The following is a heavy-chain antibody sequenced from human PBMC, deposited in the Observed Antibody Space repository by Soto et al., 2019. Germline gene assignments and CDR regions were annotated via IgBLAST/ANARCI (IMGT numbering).Heavy chain of an antibody. D-gene: IGHD3-10*02. V-gene: IGHV1-69*02. CDR3: ASSYVWGYRAFNS. CDR2: VNPIVSMS. J-gene: IGHJ4*02. CDR1: GDTFNFYS. Sequence: QVQLVQSGAEVKRPGSSVKVSCKASGDTFNFYSINWVRQAPGLGLEWMGRVNPIVSMSNYAQKFQGRVTITAEKSTATASRKQSTLGSGDTAIYHGASSYVWGYRAFNSWGQGALVTVSS.